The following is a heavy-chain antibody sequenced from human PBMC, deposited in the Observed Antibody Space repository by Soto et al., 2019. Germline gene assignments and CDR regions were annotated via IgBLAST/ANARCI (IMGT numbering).Heavy chain of an antibody. CDR1: GCTFRSNG. CDR2: IWYDGSNT. Sequence: GGYLRLCCAASGCTFRSNGLHWVRLAPGKGLEWVGVIWYDGSNTYYADSVKGRFTIARDNSKDTLYLQMNSLRVEDTAVYHCARDFSMVVVAPGYWGQGT. J-gene: IGHJ4*02. D-gene: IGHD3-22*01. CDR3: ARDFSMVVVAPGY. V-gene: IGHV3-33*01.